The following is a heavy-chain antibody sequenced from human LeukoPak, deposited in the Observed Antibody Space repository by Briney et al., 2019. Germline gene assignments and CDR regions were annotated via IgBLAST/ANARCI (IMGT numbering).Heavy chain of an antibody. V-gene: IGHV1-18*01. CDR1: GYTFTSYG. Sequence: ASVKVSCKASGYTFTSYGISWVRQAPGQGLEWMGWISAYNGNTNYAQKLQGRVTMTTDTSTSTAYMELRSLRSDDTAVYYCARDQYYYDSSGYYSFKGYWGQGTLVTVSS. D-gene: IGHD3-22*01. J-gene: IGHJ4*02. CDR2: ISAYNGNT. CDR3: ARDQYYYDSSGYYSFKGY.